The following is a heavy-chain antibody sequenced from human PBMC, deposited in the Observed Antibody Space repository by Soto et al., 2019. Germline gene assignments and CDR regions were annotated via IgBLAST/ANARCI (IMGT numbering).Heavy chain of an antibody. Sequence: PGGSLRLSCAASGFTFSSYGMHWVRQAPGKGLEWVAVISYDGSNKYYADSVKGRFTISRDNSKNTLYLQMNSLRAEDTAVYYCAKTGSWSSGWYLKTPPDYWGQGTLVTVS. D-gene: IGHD6-19*01. CDR3: AKTGSWSSGWYLKTPPDY. V-gene: IGHV3-30*18. J-gene: IGHJ4*02. CDR1: GFTFSSYG. CDR2: ISYDGSNK.